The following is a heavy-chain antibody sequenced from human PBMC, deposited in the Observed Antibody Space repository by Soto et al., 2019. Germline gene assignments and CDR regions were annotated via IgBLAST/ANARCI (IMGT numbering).Heavy chain of an antibody. J-gene: IGHJ4*02. CDR2: LSAGGST. Sequence: PGGSLRLSCAVSGLTLSSSAMTWVRQAPGKGLEWVSTLSAGGSTHYAASVKGRFTISRNSSENSLYLQMGSLKAEDTAVYFCAKDRGSGGIVTGTPDSWGPGXQVTVYS. CDR3: AKDRGSGGIVTGTPDS. D-gene: IGHD3-9*01. V-gene: IGHV3-23*01. CDR1: GLTLSSSA.